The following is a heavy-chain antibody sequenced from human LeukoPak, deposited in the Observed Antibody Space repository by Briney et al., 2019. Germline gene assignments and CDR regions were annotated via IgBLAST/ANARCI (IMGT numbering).Heavy chain of an antibody. Sequence: QAGGSLRLSCAASGFTFSAYGMSWVRQAPGKGLEWVAFIRYDGRNKYYADSVKGRFTISRDNSKNTLYLQMNSLRAEDTAVYYCAKASRIVVVPAAMDYWGQGTLVTVSS. V-gene: IGHV3-30*02. CDR3: AKASRIVVVPAAMDY. CDR2: IRYDGRNK. J-gene: IGHJ4*02. D-gene: IGHD2-2*01. CDR1: GFTFSAYG.